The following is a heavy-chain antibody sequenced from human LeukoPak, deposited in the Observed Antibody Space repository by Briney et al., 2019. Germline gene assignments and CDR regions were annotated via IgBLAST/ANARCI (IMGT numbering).Heavy chain of an antibody. Sequence: ASVKVSCKASGYIFTDYYMHWVRQAPGQGLEWMGWINPNSGGTNYAQKFQGRVTMTRDTSISTAYMELTRLRSDHTAVYYCARGRGYDSSGYLDYWGQGTLVTVSS. CDR3: ARGRGYDSSGYLDY. D-gene: IGHD3-22*01. CDR2: INPNSGGT. J-gene: IGHJ4*02. CDR1: GYIFTDYY. V-gene: IGHV1-2*02.